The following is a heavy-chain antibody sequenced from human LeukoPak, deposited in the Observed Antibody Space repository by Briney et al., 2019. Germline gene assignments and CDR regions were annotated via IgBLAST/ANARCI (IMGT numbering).Heavy chain of an antibody. Sequence: SETLSLTCAVSGGSISSSNWWSWVRPPPGKGLEWIGEIYHSGSTNYNPSLKSRVTISVDKSKNQFSLKLSSVTAADTAVYYCARVSRSGYYYDDYWGQGTLVTVSS. CDR3: ARVSRSGYYYDDY. V-gene: IGHV4-4*02. CDR1: GGSISSSNW. J-gene: IGHJ4*02. CDR2: IYHSGST. D-gene: IGHD3-22*01.